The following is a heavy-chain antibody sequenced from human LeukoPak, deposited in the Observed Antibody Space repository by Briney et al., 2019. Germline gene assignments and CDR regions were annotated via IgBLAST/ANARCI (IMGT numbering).Heavy chain of an antibody. V-gene: IGHV3-66*01. J-gene: IGHJ4*02. Sequence: GGAERLSCAASGFTVSRNYMRWVRPAPGKGLEWVSIIYAGGSAYYADSVKGRFTISRDNSKNTLYLQMNSLRVEDTAVYYCATGRWLRLFDYWGQGTLVTVSS. CDR1: GFTVSRNY. CDR3: ATGRWLRLFDY. CDR2: IYAGGSA. D-gene: IGHD5-24*01.